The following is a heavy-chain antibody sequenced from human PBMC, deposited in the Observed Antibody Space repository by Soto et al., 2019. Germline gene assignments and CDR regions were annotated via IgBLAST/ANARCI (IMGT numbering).Heavy chain of an antibody. CDR3: ARGEDIVVVPAATPYYYYGMDV. CDR1: GGTFSSYA. V-gene: IGHV1-69*06. D-gene: IGHD2-2*02. J-gene: IGHJ6*02. Sequence: GASVKVSCKASGGTFSSYAISWVRQAPGQGLEWMGGIIPIFGTANYAQKFQGRVTITADKSTSTAYMELSSRRSEDTAVYYCARGEDIVVVPAATPYYYYGMDVWGQGTTVTVSS. CDR2: IIPIFGTA.